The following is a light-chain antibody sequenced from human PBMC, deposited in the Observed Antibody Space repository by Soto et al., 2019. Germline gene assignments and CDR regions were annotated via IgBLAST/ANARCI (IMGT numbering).Light chain of an antibody. Sequence: DIQMTQSPSSLSASVGDRVTITCRASQTISNYLNWYQQKPGKAPKLLIYGASNLETGVPSRFSGSGSGTDFTFTISSLQAEDIATYFCQQYDSVFTFGQRTRLENK. CDR1: QTISNY. CDR2: GAS. V-gene: IGKV1-33*01. CDR3: QQYDSVFT. J-gene: IGKJ5*01.